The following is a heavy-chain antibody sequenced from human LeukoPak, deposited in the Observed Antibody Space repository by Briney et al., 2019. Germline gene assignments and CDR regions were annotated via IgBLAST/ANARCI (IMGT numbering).Heavy chain of an antibody. Sequence: SETLSLTCTVSGGSISSSSYYWGWIRQPPGKGLEWIGSIYYSGSTYYNPSLKSRVTISVDTSKNQFSLKLSSVTAADTAVYYCARVVVAPYYYYGMDVWGQGTTVTVSS. J-gene: IGHJ6*02. CDR1: GGSISSSSYY. V-gene: IGHV4-39*07. D-gene: IGHD2-21*01. CDR3: ARVVVAPYYYYGMDV. CDR2: IYYSGST.